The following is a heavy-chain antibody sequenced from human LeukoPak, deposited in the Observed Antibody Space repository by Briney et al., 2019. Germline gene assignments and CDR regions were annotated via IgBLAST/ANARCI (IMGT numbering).Heavy chain of an antibody. CDR3: AREALGYRGYDPDYFDS. Sequence: GGSLRLSCAASGFTFSSYAMHWVRQAPGKGLEWVAVISYDGSNKYYADSVKGRFTIPRDNSKNTLYLQMNSLRAEDTAVYYCAREALGYRGYDPDYFDSWGQGTLVIVSS. J-gene: IGHJ4*02. D-gene: IGHD5-12*01. CDR2: ISYDGSNK. V-gene: IGHV3-30-3*01. CDR1: GFTFSSYA.